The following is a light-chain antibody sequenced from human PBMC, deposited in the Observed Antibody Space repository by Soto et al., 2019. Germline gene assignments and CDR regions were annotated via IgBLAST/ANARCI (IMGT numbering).Light chain of an antibody. J-gene: IGLJ3*02. Sequence: QSALTQPPSASGSPGQSVTISCTGTSSDVGGYNYVSWYQQYPGKAPKIMIYEVSERPSGVPVRFSGSKSGNTASLTVSGLQAEDEADYYCSSYAGTNNLVFGGVTKLTVL. CDR1: SSDVGGYNY. CDR2: EVS. CDR3: SSYAGTNNLV. V-gene: IGLV2-8*01.